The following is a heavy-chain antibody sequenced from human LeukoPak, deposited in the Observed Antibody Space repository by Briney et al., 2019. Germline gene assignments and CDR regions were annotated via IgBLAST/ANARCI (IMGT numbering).Heavy chain of an antibody. D-gene: IGHD6-19*01. Sequence: SETLSLTCTVSGGSISSSSYYWGWIRQPPGKGLEWIGSIYYSGSTYYNPSLKSRVTISVDTPKNQFSLKQSSVTAADTAVYYCARGIFSGWYYFDYWGQGTLVTVSS. J-gene: IGHJ4*02. CDR2: IYYSGST. CDR3: ARGIFSGWYYFDY. CDR1: GGSISSSSYY. V-gene: IGHV4-39*07.